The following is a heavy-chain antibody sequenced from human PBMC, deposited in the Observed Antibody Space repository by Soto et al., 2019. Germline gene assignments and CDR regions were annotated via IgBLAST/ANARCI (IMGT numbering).Heavy chain of an antibody. V-gene: IGHV3-30-3*01. Sequence: GGSLRLSCAASGFTFSNAWMNWVRQAPGKGLEWVALISYDGSNKYYADSVKGRFTISRDNSKNTLYLQMNSLRAEDTAVYYCARDKRDLRFLEWSYYFDYWGQGTLVTVSS. J-gene: IGHJ4*02. CDR3: ARDKRDLRFLEWSYYFDY. CDR1: GFTFSNAW. D-gene: IGHD3-3*01. CDR2: ISYDGSNK.